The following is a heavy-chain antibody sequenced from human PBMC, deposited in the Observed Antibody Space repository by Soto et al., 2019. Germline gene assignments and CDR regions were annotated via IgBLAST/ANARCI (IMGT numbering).Heavy chain of an antibody. Sequence: SETLSLTCTVSGGSISSYYWSWIRQPPGKGLEWIGYIYYSGSTNYNPSLKSRVTISVDTSKNQFSLKLSSVTAADTAVYYCARAHYYGSGSYYPLWGQGTLVTVSS. CDR2: IYYSGST. D-gene: IGHD3-10*01. J-gene: IGHJ4*02. CDR1: GGSISSYY. CDR3: ARAHYYGSGSYYPL. V-gene: IGHV4-59*12.